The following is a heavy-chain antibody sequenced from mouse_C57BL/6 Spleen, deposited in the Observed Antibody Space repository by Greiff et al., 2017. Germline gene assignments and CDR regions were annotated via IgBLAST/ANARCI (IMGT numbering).Heavy chain of an antibody. D-gene: IGHD3-2*02. V-gene: IGHV1-15*01. CDR3: TRSRELRLRYYAMDY. J-gene: IGHJ4*01. CDR1: GYTFTDYE. Sequence: VQLQQSGAELVRPGASVTLSCKASGYTFTDYEMHWVKQTPVHGLEWIGAIDPETGGTAYNQKFKGKAILTADKSSSTAYMELRSLTSEDSAVYYCTRSRELRLRYYAMDYWGQGTSVTVSS. CDR2: IDPETGGT.